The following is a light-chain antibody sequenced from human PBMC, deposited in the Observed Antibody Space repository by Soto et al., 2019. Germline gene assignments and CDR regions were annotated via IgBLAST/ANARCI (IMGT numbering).Light chain of an antibody. Sequence: QSVLTQPPSVSAASGQKVSISCSGSNSNIGTYYVSWYQHVPGTAPTLLIYDNDKRPSGIPDRFSGSKSDTSATLDITGLQAGDEADYYCGTWDNGLSSVTFGGGTKVTVL. J-gene: IGLJ2*01. CDR1: NSNIGTYY. V-gene: IGLV1-51*01. CDR3: GTWDNGLSSVT. CDR2: DND.